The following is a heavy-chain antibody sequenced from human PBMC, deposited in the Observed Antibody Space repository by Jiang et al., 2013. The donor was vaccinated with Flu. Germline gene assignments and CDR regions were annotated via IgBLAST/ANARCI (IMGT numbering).Heavy chain of an antibody. V-gene: IGHV4-30-2*04. CDR3: ARDLRGKEDY. J-gene: IGHJ4*02. Sequence: KSRVTISVDTSKKQLSLKLSSVTAADTAVYYCARDLRGKEDYWGQGTLVTVSS. D-gene: IGHD3-10*01.